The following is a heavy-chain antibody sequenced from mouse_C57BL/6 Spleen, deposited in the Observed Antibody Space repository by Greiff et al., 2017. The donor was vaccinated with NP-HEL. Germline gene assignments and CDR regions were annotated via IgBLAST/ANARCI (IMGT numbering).Heavy chain of an antibody. Sequence: QVQLKQPGAELVKPGASVKLSCKASGYTFTSYWMHWVKQRPGQGLEWIGMIHPNSGSTNYNEKFKSKATLTVDKSSSTAYMQLSSLTSEDSAVYYCAFITTVVAPFDYWGQGTTLTVSS. CDR2: IHPNSGST. D-gene: IGHD1-1*01. CDR3: AFITTVVAPFDY. V-gene: IGHV1-64*01. J-gene: IGHJ2*01. CDR1: GYTFTSYW.